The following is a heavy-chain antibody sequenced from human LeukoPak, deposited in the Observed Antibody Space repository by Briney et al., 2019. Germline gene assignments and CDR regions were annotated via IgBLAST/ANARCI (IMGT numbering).Heavy chain of an antibody. D-gene: IGHD3-22*01. V-gene: IGHV4-59*13. Sequence: SEPQTLPCSVSGRSISSYHWSGLRQPPGKGGEWLGYMYYRGSTNYNPSLKSRVTISVDTSKNQFSLKLSSVTAADTAVYYCARDPTYDSSGYGFRGFDYWGQGTLVTASS. J-gene: IGHJ4*02. CDR3: ARDPTYDSSGYGFRGFDY. CDR2: MYYRGST. CDR1: GRSISSYH.